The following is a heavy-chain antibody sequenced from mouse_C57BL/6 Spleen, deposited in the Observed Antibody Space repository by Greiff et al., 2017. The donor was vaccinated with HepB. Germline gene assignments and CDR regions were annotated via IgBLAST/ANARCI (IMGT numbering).Heavy chain of an antibody. V-gene: IGHV7-3*01. CDR1: GFTFTDYY. J-gene: IGHJ4*01. CDR3: ASLNWDADYAMDY. D-gene: IGHD4-1*02. CDR2: IRNKANGYTT. Sequence: EVQGVESGGGLVQPGGSLSLSCAASGFTFTDYYMSWVRQPPGKALEWLGFIRNKANGYTTEYSASVKGRFTISRDNSQSILYLQRNALRAEDSATYYWASLNWDADYAMDYWGQGTSVTVSS.